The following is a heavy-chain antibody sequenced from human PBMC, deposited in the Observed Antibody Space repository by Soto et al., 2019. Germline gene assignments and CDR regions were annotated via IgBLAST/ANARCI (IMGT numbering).Heavy chain of an antibody. J-gene: IGHJ3*02. CDR1: GFTVSSNY. CDR3: ARSRLTGDLNDAFDI. Sequence: GGSLRLSCAASGFTVSSNYMSWVRQAPGKGLEWVSVIYSGGSTYYADSVKGRFTISRDNSKNTLYLQMNRLRAEDTAVYYFARSRLTGDLNDAFDIWGQGTMVTVSS. V-gene: IGHV3-66*02. CDR2: IYSGGST. D-gene: IGHD7-27*01.